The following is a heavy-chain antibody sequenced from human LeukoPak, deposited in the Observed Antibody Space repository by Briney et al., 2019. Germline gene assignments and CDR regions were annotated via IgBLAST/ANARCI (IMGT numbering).Heavy chain of an antibody. D-gene: IGHD3-10*01. CDR2: ISGSGGST. Sequence: PGGSLRLSCAASGLTFSSYAMSWVRQAPGKGLEWVSAISGSGGSTYYADSVKGRFTISRDNSKNTLYLQMNSLRAEDTAVYYCAKYMVRGVIITPFDYWGQGTLVTVSS. CDR1: GLTFSSYA. V-gene: IGHV3-23*01. CDR3: AKYMVRGVIITPFDY. J-gene: IGHJ4*02.